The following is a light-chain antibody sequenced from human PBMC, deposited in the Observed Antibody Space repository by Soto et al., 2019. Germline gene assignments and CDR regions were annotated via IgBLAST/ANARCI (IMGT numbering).Light chain of an antibody. Sequence: DIVMTQSPDSLAVPLGERATINCKSSQSVLYRSNSKNYLAWYQQKPGQPPKLLIYWASTRESGVPDRFSGSGSGTDFTFTISSLQAEGGGVYYCHQYYNTPYTFGQGTKLEIK. V-gene: IGKV4-1*01. CDR2: WAS. CDR1: QSVLYRSNSKNY. CDR3: HQYYNTPYT. J-gene: IGKJ2*01.